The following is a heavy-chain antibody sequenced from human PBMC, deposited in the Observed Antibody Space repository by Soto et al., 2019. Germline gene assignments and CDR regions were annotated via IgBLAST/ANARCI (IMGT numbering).Heavy chain of an antibody. Sequence: ASVKVSCKASGYTFTSYDINWVRQATGQGLEWMGWMNPNSGNTGYAQKFQGRVTMTRNTSISTAYMELSSLRSEDTAVYYCVGSSGWQGAFDIWGQGTMVTVSS. CDR1: GYTFTSYD. CDR2: MNPNSGNT. J-gene: IGHJ3*02. D-gene: IGHD6-19*01. V-gene: IGHV1-8*01. CDR3: VGSSGWQGAFDI.